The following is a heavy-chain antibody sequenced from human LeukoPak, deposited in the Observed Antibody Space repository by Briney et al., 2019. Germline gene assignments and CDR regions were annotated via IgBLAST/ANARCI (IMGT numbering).Heavy chain of an antibody. J-gene: IGHJ4*02. CDR3: ARGSGRYSSSSVY. V-gene: IGHV4-34*01. CDR2: INHSGST. D-gene: IGHD6-13*01. CDR1: GGSFSGYY. Sequence: SETLSLTCAVYGGSFSGYYWSWIRQPPGKGLEWIGEINHSGSTNYNPSLKSRATISVDTSKNQFSLKLSSVTAADTAVYYCARGSGRYSSSSVYWGQGTLVTVSS.